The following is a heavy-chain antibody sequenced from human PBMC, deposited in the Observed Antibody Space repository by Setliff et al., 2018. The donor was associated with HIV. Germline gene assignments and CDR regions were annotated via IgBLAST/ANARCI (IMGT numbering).Heavy chain of an antibody. D-gene: IGHD1-1*01. J-gene: IGHJ4*02. CDR2: IDPTGTYT. CDR1: GLTLSTYS. V-gene: IGHV3-23*05. CDR3: AKVDDGQCNTFNCRDFDY. Sequence: PGGSLRPSCAASGLTLSTYSMSWVRQAPGKGLEWVSAIDPTGTYTYYADAVKGRFTISRDNLRNTLSLQMNSLTAEAAAIYYCAKVDDGQCNTFNCRDFDYWGRGTLVTVSS.